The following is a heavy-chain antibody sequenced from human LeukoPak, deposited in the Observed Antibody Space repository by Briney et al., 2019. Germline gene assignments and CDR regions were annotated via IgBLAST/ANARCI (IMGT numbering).Heavy chain of an antibody. CDR2: IILILGIA. CDR3: ARREPTNAFDI. CDR1: GCTFSSYT. V-gene: IGHV1-69*02. Sequence: SVKVSFKSSGCTFSSYTISWVRQAPGQGLEWMGRIILILGIANYAQKFQGRVTITADKSTSTAYMELSSLRSEDTAVYYCARREPTNAFDICGQGTMVTVSS. D-gene: IGHD1-14*01. J-gene: IGHJ3*02.